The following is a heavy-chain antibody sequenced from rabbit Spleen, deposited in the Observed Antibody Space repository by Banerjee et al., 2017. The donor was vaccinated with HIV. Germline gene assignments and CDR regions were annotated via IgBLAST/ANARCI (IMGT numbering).Heavy chain of an antibody. CDR3: ARDLVVVIGWNFNL. CDR2: IDAYTGKS. V-gene: IGHV1S40*01. D-gene: IGHD8-1*01. J-gene: IGHJ4*01. Sequence: QSLEESGGDLVKPGASLTLTCTASGFSFSNTYYMCWVRQAPGKGLEWIACIDAYTGKSVYASWAKGRFTMSRTSSTTVTLQMTSLTAADTATYFCARDLVVVIGWNFNLWGPGTLVTVS. CDR1: GFSFSNTYY.